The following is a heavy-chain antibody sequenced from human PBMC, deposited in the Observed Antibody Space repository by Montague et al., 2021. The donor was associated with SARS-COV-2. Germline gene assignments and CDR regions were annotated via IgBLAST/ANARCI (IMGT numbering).Heavy chain of an antibody. V-gene: IGHV4-34*01. CDR1: GGSFSTYT. D-gene: IGHD2-2*02. J-gene: IGHJ6*03. CDR3: ARLGDGVVPSPIQGVGPYYSYYYMDV. CDR2: IHHGGST. Sequence: SETLSLTCTVHGGSFSTYTWNWIRQPPGKGLEWIGEIHHGGSTNYNPSLKSRVTISADTSKNQFSLKLTSVAAADTAVYYCARLGDGVVPSPIQGVGPYYSYYYMDVWGKGTTVTVSS.